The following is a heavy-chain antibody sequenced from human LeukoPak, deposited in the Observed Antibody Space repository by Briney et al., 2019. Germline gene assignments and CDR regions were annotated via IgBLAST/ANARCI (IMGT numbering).Heavy chain of an antibody. D-gene: IGHD3-10*01. Sequence: GGSLRLSCAASGFTFSSYGMHWVRQAPGKGLEWVAVISYDGSNKYYADSVKGRFTISRDNSKNTLYLQMNSLRAEDTAVYYCAKDYYGSGSFHAYYYGMDVWGQGTTVTVSS. CDR2: ISYDGSNK. CDR3: AKDYYGSGSFHAYYYGMDV. V-gene: IGHV3-30*18. CDR1: GFTFSSYG. J-gene: IGHJ6*02.